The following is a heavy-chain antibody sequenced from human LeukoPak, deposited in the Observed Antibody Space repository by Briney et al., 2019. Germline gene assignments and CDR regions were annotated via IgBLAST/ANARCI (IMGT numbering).Heavy chain of an antibody. CDR2: IIPILGIA. CDR3: ARGLRRITMVRGVITYYFDY. D-gene: IGHD3-10*01. V-gene: IGHV1-69*04. CDR1: GGTFSSYA. Sequence: ASVKVSCKASGGTFSSYAISWVRQAPGQGLEWMGRIIPILGIANYAQKFQGRVTITADKSTSTAYMELSSLRSEDTAVYYCARGLRRITMVRGVITYYFDYWGQGTLVTVSS. J-gene: IGHJ4*02.